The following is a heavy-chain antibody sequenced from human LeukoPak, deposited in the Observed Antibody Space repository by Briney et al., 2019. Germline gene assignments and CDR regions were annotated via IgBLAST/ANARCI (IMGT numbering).Heavy chain of an antibody. V-gene: IGHV4-4*07. CDR3: ARSSIVGATDYFDY. D-gene: IGHD1-26*01. CDR2: IYTSEST. CDR1: GGSISIYY. J-gene: IGHJ4*02. Sequence: PSETLSLTCTVSGGSISIYYWSWIRQPAGKGLEWIGRIYTSESTNYNPSLKRRVTMSVDTSKNQFSLKLNSVTAADTAVYYCARSSIVGATDYFDYWGQGTLVTVSS.